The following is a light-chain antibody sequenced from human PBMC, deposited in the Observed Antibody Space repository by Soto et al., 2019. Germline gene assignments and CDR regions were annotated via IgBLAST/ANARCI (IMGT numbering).Light chain of an antibody. J-gene: IGLJ2*01. CDR1: RGHSRYA. V-gene: IGLV4-69*01. CDR2: LNSDGSH. Sequence: QSVLTQSPSASASLGASVKLTCTLSRGHSRYAIAWHQKRPEKGPRYLMKLNSDGSHSKGDGIPDRFSGSSSGAERYLTIPSLQSEDEADFYCQTWVTGIQVFGGGTKVTVL. CDR3: QTWVTGIQV.